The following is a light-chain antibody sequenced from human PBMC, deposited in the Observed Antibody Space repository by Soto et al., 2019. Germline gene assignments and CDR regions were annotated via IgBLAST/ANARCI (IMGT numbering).Light chain of an antibody. CDR1: QSVRSS. Sequence: EIVMTQSPATLSVSPGERATLSCRASQSVRSSIAWYQHKPGQAPRLLIYGASTRATGIPARISGSGSGTEFTLAISSRQSEDFAVYYCQQYNNWPQTFGQGTKVDIK. CDR2: GAS. CDR3: QQYNNWPQT. J-gene: IGKJ1*01. V-gene: IGKV3-15*01.